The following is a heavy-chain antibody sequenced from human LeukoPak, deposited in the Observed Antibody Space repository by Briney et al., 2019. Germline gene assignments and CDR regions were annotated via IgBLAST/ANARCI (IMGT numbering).Heavy chain of an antibody. D-gene: IGHD2/OR15-2a*01. V-gene: IGHV4-59*01. J-gene: IGHJ4*02. CDR2: IYHSGTT. Sequence: PSETLSLTCIVSGDSNSSSYWTWIRQPPGKGLEWIGYIYHSGTTSYNPSLKSRVTISLNTSKNQFSLRLSSVTAADTAVYFCARDSGYCDTTACTDYFDLWGQGTLVAVST. CDR3: ARDSGYCDTTACTDYFDL. CDR1: GDSNSSSY.